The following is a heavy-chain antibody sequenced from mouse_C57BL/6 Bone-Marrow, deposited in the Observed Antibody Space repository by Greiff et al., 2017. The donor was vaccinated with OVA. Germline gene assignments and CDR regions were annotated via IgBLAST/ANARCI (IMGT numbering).Heavy chain of an antibody. V-gene: IGHV6-6*01. CDR1: GFTFSDAW. CDR3: TSYYDYFFAWFAY. J-gene: IGHJ3*01. D-gene: IGHD2-4*01. Sequence: EVKVEESGGGLVQPGGSMKLSCAASGFTFSDAWMDWVRQSPETGLEWVAEIRNKANNHATYYAVSVKGRFTISRDDSKSSVYLQMNSLRAEDTGIYYCTSYYDYFFAWFAYWGQGTLVTVSA. CDR2: IRNKANNHAT.